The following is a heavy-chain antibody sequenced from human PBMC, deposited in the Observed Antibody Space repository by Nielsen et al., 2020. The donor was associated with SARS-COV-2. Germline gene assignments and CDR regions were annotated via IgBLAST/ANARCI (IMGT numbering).Heavy chain of an antibody. CDR2: ISGSGGST. CDR1: GFTFSSYA. J-gene: IGHJ6*02. D-gene: IGHD3-10*01. Sequence: GGSLRFSCAASGFTFSSYAMSWVRQAPGKGREGVSAISGSGGSTYYADSAKGRFTISRDNSKNTLYLQMNSLRAEDTAVYYCAKAFMVRGVTHQDYYYYYGMDVWGQGTTVTVSS. CDR3: AKAFMVRGVTHQDYYYYYGMDV. V-gene: IGHV3-23*01.